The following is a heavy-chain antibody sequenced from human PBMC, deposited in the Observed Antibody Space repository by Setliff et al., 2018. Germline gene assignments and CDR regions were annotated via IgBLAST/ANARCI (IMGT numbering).Heavy chain of an antibody. CDR2: SNHGGST. Sequence: SETLSLTCSVYGESFSNNYWSWIRQTPGKGLEWIGESNHGGSTSYHPSLKSRLTISVDTSKNHFSLNLTSVTAADTAVYFCARDPGFHSGTWCLGDWGQGIQVTVSS. V-gene: IGHV4-34*01. J-gene: IGHJ4*02. D-gene: IGHD2-8*01. CDR1: GESFSNNY. CDR3: ARDPGFHSGTWCLGD.